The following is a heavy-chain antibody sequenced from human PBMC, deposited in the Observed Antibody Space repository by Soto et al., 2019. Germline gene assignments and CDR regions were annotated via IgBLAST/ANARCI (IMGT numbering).Heavy chain of an antibody. J-gene: IGHJ3*02. CDR3: ARDLSYYYDSSGYYFDAFDI. CDR1: GYSISSGYY. CDR2: IYHSGST. D-gene: IGHD3-22*01. Sequence: SETLSLTCAVSGYSISSGYYWGWIRQPPGKGLEWIGSIYHSGSTYYNPSLKSRVTISVDTSKNQFSLKLSSVTAADTAVYYCARDLSYYYDSSGYYFDAFDIWGQGTMVTVSS. V-gene: IGHV4-38-2*02.